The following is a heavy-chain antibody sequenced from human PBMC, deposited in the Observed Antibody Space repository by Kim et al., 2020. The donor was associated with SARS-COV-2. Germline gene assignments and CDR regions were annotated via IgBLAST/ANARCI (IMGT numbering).Heavy chain of an antibody. J-gene: IGHJ4*02. Sequence: GESLKISCKGSGYSFTSYWISWVRQMPGKGLEWMGRIDPSDSYTNYSPSFQGHLTIPADKSISTAYLQWSSLKASATAMYYCANTPRHYGSGSYLDYWGQGTLVTVSS. CDR2: IDPSDSYT. CDR1: GYSFTSYW. V-gene: IGHV5-10-1*01. CDR3: ANTPRHYGSGSYLDY. D-gene: IGHD3-10*01.